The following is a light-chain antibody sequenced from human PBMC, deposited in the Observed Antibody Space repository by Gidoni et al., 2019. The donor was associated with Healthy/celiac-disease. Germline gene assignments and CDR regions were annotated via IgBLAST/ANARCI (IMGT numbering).Light chain of an antibody. J-gene: IGKJ4*01. CDR3: QQSYSNPFT. CDR1: QSISRY. CDR2: AAS. Sequence: DIQMTQSPSSLSASVGDRVTITCRASQSISRYLNGYQQKPGKAPKPLIYAASSLQSGVPSRFSGSGSGTDFTLTISSLQPEDFATYYCQQSYSNPFTFGGGTKVEIK. V-gene: IGKV1-39*01.